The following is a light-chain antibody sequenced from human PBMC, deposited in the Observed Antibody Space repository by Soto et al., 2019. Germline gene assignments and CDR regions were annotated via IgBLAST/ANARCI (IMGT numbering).Light chain of an antibody. J-gene: IGKJ4*01. CDR2: GAS. CDR3: QQYGSSLGVT. CDR1: QSVSSSY. Sequence: EIVLAQSPATLSLSPGERATLSCRASQSVSSSYLAWYQQKPGQAPRLLIYGASSRATGIPDRFSGSGSGTDFTLTISRLEPEDFAVYYCQQYGSSLGVTFGGGTKVDIK. V-gene: IGKV3-20*01.